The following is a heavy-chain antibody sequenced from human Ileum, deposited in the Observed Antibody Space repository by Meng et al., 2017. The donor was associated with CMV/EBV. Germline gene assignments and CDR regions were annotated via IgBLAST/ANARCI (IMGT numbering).Heavy chain of an antibody. CDR1: GFTFSDYY. CDR3: ARDRTVNVVVPAAIRTGRDYYGKDV. D-gene: IGHD2-2*02. V-gene: IGHV3-72*01. Sequence: GGSLRLSCAASGFTFSDYYMDWVRQAPGKGLEWVGRTRNKANSYTTEYAASVKGRFTISRDDLKNSLYLQMNSLKTEDTAVYYCARDRTVNVVVPAAIRTGRDYYGKDVWGQGTTVTVSS. J-gene: IGHJ6*02. CDR2: TRNKANSYTT.